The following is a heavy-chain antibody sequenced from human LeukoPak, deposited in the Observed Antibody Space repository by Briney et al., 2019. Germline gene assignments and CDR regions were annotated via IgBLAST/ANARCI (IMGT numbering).Heavy chain of an antibody. CDR3: TTDYGSGSYHYFNY. CDR2: IKSKTDGGTT. D-gene: IGHD3-10*01. CDR1: GFTFSNAW. J-gene: IGHJ4*02. Sequence: GGSLRLSCAASGFTFSNAWMSWVRQAPGKGLEWVGRIKSKTDGGTTDYAAPVKGRFAISRDDSKNTLYLQMNSLKTEDTAVYYCTTDYGSGSYHYFNYWGQGTLVTVSS. V-gene: IGHV3-15*01.